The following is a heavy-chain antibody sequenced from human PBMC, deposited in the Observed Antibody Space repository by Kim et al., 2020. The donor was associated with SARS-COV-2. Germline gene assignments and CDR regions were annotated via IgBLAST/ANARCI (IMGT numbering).Heavy chain of an antibody. V-gene: IGHV7-4-1*02. Sequence: ASVKVSCKASGYTFTSHNIDWVRQAPGQGLEWIGWINSNTGRPTYAQGFTGRFAFSLDTSVSTAYLQISGLKTEDTAVYFCGGNPEAFDYWGQGTLVTVSS. CDR2: INSNTGRP. CDR3: GGNPEAFDY. J-gene: IGHJ4*02. CDR1: GYTFTSHN.